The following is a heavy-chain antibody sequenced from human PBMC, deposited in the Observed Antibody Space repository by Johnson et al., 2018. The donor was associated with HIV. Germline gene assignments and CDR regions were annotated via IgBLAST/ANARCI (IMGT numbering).Heavy chain of an antibody. CDR1: GFTFSRYG. CDR2: ISYDGSNK. J-gene: IGHJ3*02. V-gene: IGHV3-30*03. Sequence: QVQLVESGGGLVKPGGSLRLSCAASGFTFSRYGMHWVRQAPGKGLEWVAVISYDGSNKYYADSVKGRFTISRDNSKNTLYLQMNSLRAEDTAVYYCARDTGGGEPYDIWVQGTMVSVSS. CDR3: ARDTGGGEPYDI. D-gene: IGHD2-21*01.